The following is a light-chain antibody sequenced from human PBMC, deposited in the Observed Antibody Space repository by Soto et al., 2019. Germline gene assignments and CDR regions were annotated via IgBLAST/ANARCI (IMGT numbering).Light chain of an antibody. CDR2: EVS. CDR3: SSYARSNTLV. J-gene: IGLJ1*01. CDR1: SSDVGGYNF. Sequence: QSALTQPAPASGSPGQSITISCTGTSSDVGGYNFVSWYQQHPGKAPKLMIYEVSNRPSGVSNRFSGSKSGNTASLTISGLQAEDEADYYCSSYARSNTLVFGTGTKLTVL. V-gene: IGLV2-14*01.